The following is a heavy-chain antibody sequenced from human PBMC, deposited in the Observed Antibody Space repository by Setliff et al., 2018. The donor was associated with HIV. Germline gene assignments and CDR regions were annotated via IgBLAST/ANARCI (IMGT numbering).Heavy chain of an antibody. CDR1: GGSISSTNW. D-gene: IGHD6-6*01. V-gene: IGHV4-4*02. CDR2: VYHSGST. Sequence: SETLSLTCTVSGGSISSTNWWNWVRQAPGKGLEWVGEVYHSGSTTYNPSLKSRVTISVDKSKNQFSLKVSSVTAADTAVYYCARSPGRGLAASIAAFFDYWGQGTLVTVSS. J-gene: IGHJ4*02. CDR3: ARSPGRGLAASIAAFFDY.